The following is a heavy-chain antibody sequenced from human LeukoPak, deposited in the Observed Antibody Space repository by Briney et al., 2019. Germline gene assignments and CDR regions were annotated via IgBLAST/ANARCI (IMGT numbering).Heavy chain of an antibody. CDR1: GFTFSSYW. D-gene: IGHD3-10*01. CDR3: TSDTFGARDS. CDR2: INTDGSYT. J-gene: IGHJ4*02. V-gene: IGHV3-74*01. Sequence: GGSLRLSCAASGFTFSSYWMHWVRQAPGKGPVWVSRINTDGSYTSYADSVKGRFTISRDNAKNTLYLQMNSLRAEDTAVYYCTSDTFGARDSWGQGTLVTVSS.